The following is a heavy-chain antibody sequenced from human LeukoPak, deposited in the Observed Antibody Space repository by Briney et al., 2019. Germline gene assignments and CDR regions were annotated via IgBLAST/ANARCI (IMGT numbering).Heavy chain of an antibody. CDR3: ARDSNGYCTNGVCYRAIDY. J-gene: IGHJ4*02. Sequence: SETLSLTCTVYGGSISSYYWSWIRQPAGKGLEWIGRIYTSGSTNYNPSLKSRVTMSVDTSKNQFSLKLSSVTAADTAVYYCARDSNGYCTNGVCYRAIDYWGQGTLVTVSS. CDR1: GGSISSYY. CDR2: IYTSGST. V-gene: IGHV4-4*07. D-gene: IGHD2-8*01.